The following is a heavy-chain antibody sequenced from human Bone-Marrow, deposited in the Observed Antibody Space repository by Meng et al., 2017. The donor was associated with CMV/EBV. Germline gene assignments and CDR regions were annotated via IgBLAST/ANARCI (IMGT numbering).Heavy chain of an antibody. J-gene: IGHJ3*01. Sequence: ASVKVSCKASGYTFTGYYMHWVRQATGQVLEWMGWMNPNSGNTGYAQKFQGRVTMIRNTSINTAYMEPNTLRSEDTAVYYCARGKGKNAFDVWGQGTMVTVSS. CDR2: MNPNSGNT. V-gene: IGHV1-8*02. CDR3: ARGKGKNAFDV. D-gene: IGHD3-10*01. CDR1: GYTFTGYY.